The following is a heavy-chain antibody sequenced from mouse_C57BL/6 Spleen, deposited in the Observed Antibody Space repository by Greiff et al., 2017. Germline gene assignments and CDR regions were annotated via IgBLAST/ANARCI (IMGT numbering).Heavy chain of an antibody. Sequence: VQLQQPDAELVKPGASVKISCKVSGYTFTDHTIHWMKQRPEQGLEWIGDIYPRDGSTKYNEKFKGKATLTADKSSSTAYMQLNSRTSEDSAVYFGARWSYCNYVGDVDYWGQGATLTVAS. CDR1: GYTFTDHT. CDR2: IYPRDGST. J-gene: IGHJ2*01. CDR3: ARWSYCNYVGDVDY. D-gene: IGHD2-1*01. V-gene: IGHV1-78*01.